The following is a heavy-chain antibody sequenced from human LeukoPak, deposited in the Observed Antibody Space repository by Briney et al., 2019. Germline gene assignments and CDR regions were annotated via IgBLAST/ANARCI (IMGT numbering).Heavy chain of an antibody. Sequence: ASVKVSCKVSGYTLTELSMHWVRQAPGKGLEWMGGFDPEDGETIYAQKFQGRVTMTEDTSTDTAYMELSSLRSEDTAGYYCATDTTMVRGVIDYWGQGTLVTVSS. CDR3: ATDTTMVRGVIDY. V-gene: IGHV1-24*01. J-gene: IGHJ4*02. CDR1: GYTLTELS. D-gene: IGHD3-10*01. CDR2: FDPEDGET.